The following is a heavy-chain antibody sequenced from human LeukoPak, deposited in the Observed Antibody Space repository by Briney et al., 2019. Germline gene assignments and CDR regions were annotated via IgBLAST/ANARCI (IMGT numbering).Heavy chain of an antibody. J-gene: IGHJ4*02. CDR3: AKERNLEVAVAGTIFDY. V-gene: IGHV3-23*01. CDR2: ISGSGGST. Sequence: GGSLRLSCAASGFTFSSYAMSWVRQAPGKGLEWVSAISGSGGSTYYADSVKGRFTISRDNSKNTLYLQMNSLRAEDTAVYYCAKERNLEVAVAGTIFDYWGQGTLVTASS. D-gene: IGHD6-19*01. CDR1: GFTFSSYA.